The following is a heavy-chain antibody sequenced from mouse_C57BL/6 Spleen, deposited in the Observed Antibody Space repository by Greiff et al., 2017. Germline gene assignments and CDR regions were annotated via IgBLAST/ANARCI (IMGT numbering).Heavy chain of an antibody. Sequence: EVNVVESGGGLVKPGGSLKLSCAASGFTFSSYAMSWVRQTPEKRLEWVATISDGGSYTYYPDNVKGRFTISRDNAKNNLYLQMSHLKSEDTAMYYCARDQGAYYSNYFDVWGTGTTVTVSS. CDR3: ARDQGAYYSNYFDV. CDR1: GFTFSSYA. D-gene: IGHD2-5*01. V-gene: IGHV5-4*01. J-gene: IGHJ1*03. CDR2: ISDGGSYT.